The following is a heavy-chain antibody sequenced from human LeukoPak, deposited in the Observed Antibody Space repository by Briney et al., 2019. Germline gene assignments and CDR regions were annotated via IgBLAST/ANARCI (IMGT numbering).Heavy chain of an antibody. CDR2: IYSTGTT. V-gene: IGHV3-66*03. Sequence: PGGSLRLSCAVSGFAFRSNYVSWVRQAPGKGLEWVSVIYSTGTTFYADSVKGRFTISRDESKNTVYLQMNSLRPEDTAVYFCARDRGPGWFDPWGQGTLVTVSS. J-gene: IGHJ5*02. D-gene: IGHD3-10*01. CDR3: ARDRGPGWFDP. CDR1: GFAFRSNY.